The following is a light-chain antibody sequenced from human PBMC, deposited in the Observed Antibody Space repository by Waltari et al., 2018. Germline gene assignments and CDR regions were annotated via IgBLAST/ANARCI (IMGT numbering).Light chain of an antibody. CDR1: QSVTRA. CDR2: GAS. J-gene: IGKJ1*01. Sequence: EIVLTQCPGPRSLAPGASATLTCRTSQSVTRALAWYQQKPGQAPRLLIYGASNRATGIPDRFSGSGSGTDFSLTISSLEPEDFAVYYCQHYLRLPVTFGQGTKVEVK. CDR3: QHYLRLPVT. V-gene: IGKV3-20*01.